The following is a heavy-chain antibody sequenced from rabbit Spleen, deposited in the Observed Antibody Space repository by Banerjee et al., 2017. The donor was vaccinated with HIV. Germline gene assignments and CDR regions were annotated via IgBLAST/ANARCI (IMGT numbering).Heavy chain of an antibody. CDR3: ARDLVGVIGWNFYL. D-gene: IGHD5-1*01. Sequence: QEQLVESGGDLVKPGASLTLTCTASGFDFSSNAMCWVRQAPGKGPEWIACIYNGDGSTYYASWVNGRFTISRSTSLNTVTLQMTSLTAADRATYFCARDLVGVIGWNFYLWGQGTLVTVS. J-gene: IGHJ4*01. CDR1: GFDFSSNA. CDR2: IYNGDGST. V-gene: IGHV1S47*01.